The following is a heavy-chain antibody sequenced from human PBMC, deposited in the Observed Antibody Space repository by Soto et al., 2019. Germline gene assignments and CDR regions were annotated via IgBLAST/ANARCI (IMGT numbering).Heavy chain of an antibody. J-gene: IGHJ4*02. V-gene: IGHV3-30*18. Sequence: QLQLVESGGGVVQPETSLRLSCEASGFSFNTYGMHWVRQAPGKGLEWVGVISYDGSNEYYGDSVKGRFTISRDNSKNTLYLHMNSRRAEDTAVYYCAKWPVSSGNYQFDSWGQGTLVTVSS. CDR3: AKWPVSSGNYQFDS. CDR2: ISYDGSNE. CDR1: GFSFNTYG. D-gene: IGHD3-22*01.